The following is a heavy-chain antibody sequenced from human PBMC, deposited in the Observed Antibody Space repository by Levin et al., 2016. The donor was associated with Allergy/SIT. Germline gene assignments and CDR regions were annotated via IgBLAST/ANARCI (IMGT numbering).Heavy chain of an antibody. D-gene: IGHD1-26*01. V-gene: IGHV4-59*13. CDR3: ASAKWELSNWFDP. CDR2: IYYSGST. J-gene: IGHJ5*02. Sequence: PGKGLEWIGYIYYSGSTNYNPSLKSRVTISVDTSKNQFSLKLSSVTAADTAVYYCASAKWELSNWFDPWGQGTLVTVSS.